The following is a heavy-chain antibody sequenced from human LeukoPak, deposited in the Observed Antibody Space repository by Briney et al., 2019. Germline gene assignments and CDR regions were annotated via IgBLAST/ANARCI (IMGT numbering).Heavy chain of an antibody. CDR1: GFTFSSYS. J-gene: IGHJ4*02. CDR2: ISSSSSYI. Sequence: PGGSLRLSCAASGFTFSSYSMNWVRQAPGKGLEWVSSISSSSSYIYYADSVKGRFTISRDNAKNSLYLQMNSLRAEDTAVYYCARDEQSSWYETFNFDFWGQGTLVTVSS. D-gene: IGHD6-13*01. CDR3: ARDEQSSWYETFNFDF. V-gene: IGHV3-21*01.